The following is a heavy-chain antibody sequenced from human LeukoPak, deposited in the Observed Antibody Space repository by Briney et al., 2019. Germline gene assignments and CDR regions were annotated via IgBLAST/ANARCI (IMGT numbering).Heavy chain of an antibody. Sequence: ASVKVSCKASGYTFTSYYMHWVRQAPGQGLEWMGIINPSGGSTSYAQKFQGRVTMTRDTSTSTVYMELSSLRSEDTAVYYCARDGDCSGGSCYHIGARINYYYGMDVWGQGTTVTVSS. CDR2: INPSGGST. J-gene: IGHJ6*02. D-gene: IGHD2-15*01. V-gene: IGHV1-46*01. CDR3: ARDGDCSGGSCYHIGARINYYYGMDV. CDR1: GYTFTSYY.